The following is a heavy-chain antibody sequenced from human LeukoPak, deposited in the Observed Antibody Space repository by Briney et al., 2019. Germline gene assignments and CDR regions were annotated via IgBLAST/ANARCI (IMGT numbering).Heavy chain of an antibody. CDR1: GINFNTYW. Sequence: PGGSLRLSCVGSGINFNTYWMTWVRQAPGKGLEWVSGISWNSGSIGYADSVKGRFTISRDNAKNSLYLQMNSLRAEDTALYYCAKEGGSGSYSDYWYFDLWGRGTLVTVSS. D-gene: IGHD3-10*01. V-gene: IGHV3-9*01. J-gene: IGHJ2*01. CDR3: AKEGGSGSYSDYWYFDL. CDR2: ISWNSGSI.